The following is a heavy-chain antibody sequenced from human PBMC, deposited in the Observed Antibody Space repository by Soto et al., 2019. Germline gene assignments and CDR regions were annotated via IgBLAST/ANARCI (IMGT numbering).Heavy chain of an antibody. CDR1: GGTFSSYT. CDR2: IIPILGIA. V-gene: IGHV1-69*02. D-gene: IGHD5-12*01. CDR3: GVRPVDKGAP. J-gene: IGHJ5*02. Sequence: QVQLVQSGAEVKKPGSSVKVSCKASGGTFSSYTISWVRQAPGQGLEWMGRIIPILGIANYAQKFQGRVTITAEKTPDTTYMEPSSPGSEDKGRYYCGVRPVDKGAPWGQGTPVNGPS.